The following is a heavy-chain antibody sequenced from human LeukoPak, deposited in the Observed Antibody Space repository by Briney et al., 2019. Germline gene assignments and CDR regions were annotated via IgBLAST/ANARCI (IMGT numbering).Heavy chain of an antibody. J-gene: IGHJ4*02. V-gene: IGHV3-48*04. Sequence: GGSLRLSCAASGFTFSSYSMNWVRQAPGKGLEWVSYISSSSSTIYYADSVKGRFTISRDNAKNSLHLQMNSLRAEDTAVYYCARAITMVRGVLFDYWGQGTLVTVSS. CDR1: GFTFSSYS. D-gene: IGHD3-10*01. CDR3: ARAITMVRGVLFDY. CDR2: ISSSSSTI.